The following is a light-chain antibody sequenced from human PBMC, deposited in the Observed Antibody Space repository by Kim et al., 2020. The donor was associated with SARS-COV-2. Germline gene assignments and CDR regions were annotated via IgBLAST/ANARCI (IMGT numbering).Light chain of an antibody. Sequence: DSGDGNDVHWYPRSAGTAPRVLIFGNNNRASGVPDRFSGSKSGTSASLTITGLQTEDEADYYCQSYDSSLADFVFGSGTKVTVL. V-gene: IGLV1-40*01. CDR2: GNN. CDR1: DSGDGND. CDR3: QSYDSSLADFV. J-gene: IGLJ1*01.